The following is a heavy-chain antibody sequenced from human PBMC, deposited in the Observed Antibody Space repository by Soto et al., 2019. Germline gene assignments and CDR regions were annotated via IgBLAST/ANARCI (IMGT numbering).Heavy chain of an antibody. CDR3: ARTVPNGSNDY. CDR1: GGSISSYY. CDR2: IYYSGTT. D-gene: IGHD2-2*01. Sequence: SETLSLTCTVSGGSISSYYWSWIRQPPEKGLEWIGYIYYSGTTNYNPSLKSRVTISVDTSKNQFSLKLSSVTAADTAVYYCARTVPNGSNDYWGQGTPVTVSS. J-gene: IGHJ4*02. V-gene: IGHV4-59*01.